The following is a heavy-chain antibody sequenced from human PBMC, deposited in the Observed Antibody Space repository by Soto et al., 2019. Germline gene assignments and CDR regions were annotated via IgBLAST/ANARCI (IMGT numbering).Heavy chain of an antibody. CDR3: AREHGGFLDY. CDR1: GGSVSSGSYY. V-gene: IGHV4-61*01. J-gene: IGHJ4*02. CDR2: IYYSGST. Sequence: PSETLSLTCTVSGGSVSSGSYYWSWIRQPPGKGLEWIGYIYYSGSTNYNPSLKSRVTISVDTSKNQFSLKLSSVTAADTAVYYCAREHGGFLDYWGQGTLVTVSS. D-gene: IGHD2-15*01.